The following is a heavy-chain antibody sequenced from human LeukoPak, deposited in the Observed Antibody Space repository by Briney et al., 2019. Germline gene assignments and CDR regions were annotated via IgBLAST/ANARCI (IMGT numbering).Heavy chain of an antibody. J-gene: IGHJ4*02. Sequence: GGSLRLSCAVSGFTFSDYAIHWVRQTPGKGLEYVSAISAAGGSTYYGNSVKGRFIVSRDNSKNTAYLQMDGLRSEDTAVYYCLRGSPRSTGGDYWGQGTPVTVSS. D-gene: IGHD2-8*02. CDR1: GFTFSDYA. CDR3: LRGSPRSTGGDY. V-gene: IGHV3-64*01. CDR2: ISAAGGST.